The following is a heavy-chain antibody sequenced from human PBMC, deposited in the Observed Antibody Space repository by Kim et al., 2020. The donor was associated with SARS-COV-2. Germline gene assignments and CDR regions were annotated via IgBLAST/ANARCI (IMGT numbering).Heavy chain of an antibody. CDR2: IYAGGTT. CDR3: VRVGCGLGRYCDGGDWFDP. V-gene: IGHV3-53*05. CDR1: GLTVSSNY. Sequence: GGSLRLSCAASGLTVSSNYMNWVRQAPGKGLEWVSIIYAGGTTYYADSVKGRFIISRDNSKNMVYLQMTSLRPDDTAIYFCVRVGCGLGRYCDGGDWFDPGRQGTLVTVSS. J-gene: IGHJ5*02. D-gene: IGHD3-10*01.